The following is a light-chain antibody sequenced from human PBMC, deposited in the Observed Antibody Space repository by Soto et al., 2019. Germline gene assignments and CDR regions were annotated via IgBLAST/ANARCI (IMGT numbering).Light chain of an antibody. CDR3: TSYTSSSTVV. J-gene: IGLJ2*01. CDR2: DVS. CDR1: SSDVGGYNY. V-gene: IGLV2-14*01. Sequence: QSALTQPASVSGSPGQSITISCTGTSSDVGGYNYVCWYQQHPGKAPKLMIYDVSNRPSGVSNCFSGSKSGNTASLTISGLQAEDEADYYCTSYTSSSTVVFGGGTKLTVL.